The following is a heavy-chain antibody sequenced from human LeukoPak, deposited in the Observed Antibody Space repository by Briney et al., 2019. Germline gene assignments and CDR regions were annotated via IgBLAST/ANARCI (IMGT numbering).Heavy chain of an antibody. CDR3: ARRAGAYSHPYDY. CDR2: ISGSGSGGST. D-gene: IGHD4/OR15-4a*01. J-gene: IGHJ4*02. CDR1: GFTFSSSA. Sequence: QSGGSLRLSCAASGFTFSSSAMSWVRQAPGKGLEWVSSISGSGSGGSTYYADSVKGRFTISRDNAKNSLYLQMNSLRAEDTAVYYCARRAGAYSHPYDYWGQGTLVTVSS. V-gene: IGHV3-23*01.